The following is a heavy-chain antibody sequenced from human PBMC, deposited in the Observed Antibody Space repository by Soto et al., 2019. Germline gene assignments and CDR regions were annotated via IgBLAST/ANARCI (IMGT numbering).Heavy chain of an antibody. CDR2: IYYSGST. J-gene: IGHJ4*02. CDR1: GLSISSGGYY. Sequence: QVQLQESGPGLVKPSQTLSLTCTVSGLSISSGGYYWSWIRQHPGKGLEWLGYIYYSGSTYYNPSLKSLVTISVDTSKNQFSLKLSSVTAADTAVYYCARAAARNYYDSRGAVDYWGQGTLVTVSS. V-gene: IGHV4-31*01. D-gene: IGHD3-22*01. CDR3: ARAAARNYYDSRGAVDY.